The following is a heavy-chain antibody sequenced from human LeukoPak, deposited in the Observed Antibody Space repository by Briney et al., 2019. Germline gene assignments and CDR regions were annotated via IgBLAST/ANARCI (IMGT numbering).Heavy chain of an antibody. V-gene: IGHV1-18*01. CDR3: ARDPLRFGELFGNWFDP. CDR1: GGSFGSYA. D-gene: IGHD3-10*01. J-gene: IGHJ5*02. CDR2: ISAYNGNT. Sequence: ASVKVSCKAPGGSFGSYAISWVRQAPGQGLEWMGWISAYNGNTNYAQKVQGRVTMTTDTSTSTAYMELRSLRSDDTAVYYCARDPLRFGELFGNWFDPWGQGTLVTVSS.